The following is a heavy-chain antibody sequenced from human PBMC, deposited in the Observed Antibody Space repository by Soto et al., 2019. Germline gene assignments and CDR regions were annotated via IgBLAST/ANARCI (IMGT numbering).Heavy chain of an antibody. D-gene: IGHD3-10*01. CDR2: IYHSGST. CDR3: ARGDRGSGSYYPFDY. Sequence: SETLSLTCAVSGGSISSGGYSWSWIRQPPGKGLEWIGYIYHSGSTYYNPSLMSRVTISVDRSKNRFSLKLSSVTAADTAVYYCARGDRGSGSYYPFDYWGQGTLVTVS. CDR1: GGSISSGGYS. J-gene: IGHJ4*02. V-gene: IGHV4-30-2*01.